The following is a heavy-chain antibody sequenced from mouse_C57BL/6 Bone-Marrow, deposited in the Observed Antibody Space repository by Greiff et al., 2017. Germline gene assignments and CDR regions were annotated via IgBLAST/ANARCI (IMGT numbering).Heavy chain of an antibody. CDR3: ASQICWDYDVWNLDY. CDR2: ISTGGSYT. D-gene: IGHD2-4*01. V-gene: IGHV5-6*01. Sequence: EVQLQQSGGDLVKPGGSLKLSCAASGYTFSSYGMSWVRQTPDQRLEWVATISTGGSYTNYPDSVKGRFTISRDTAYNTPYMQMSSLTSEDSAVYDCASQICWDYDVWNLDYWGQGTTLTVSS. J-gene: IGHJ2*01. CDR1: GYTFSSYG.